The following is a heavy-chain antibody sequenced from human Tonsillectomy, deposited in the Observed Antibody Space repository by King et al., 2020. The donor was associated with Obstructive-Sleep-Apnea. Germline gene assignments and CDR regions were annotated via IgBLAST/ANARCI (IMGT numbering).Heavy chain of an antibody. CDR3: ARGRGVTTKGLDP. CDR2: VNPNIGNT. CDR1: GYTFTSYD. J-gene: IGHJ5*02. D-gene: IGHD4-17*01. Sequence: VQLVESGAEVKKPGASVKVSCKASGYTFTSYDINWVRQATGQGLEWMGCVNPNIGNTGYEQKFQGRVTMTRNTPISTDYMELSSRRTEDTAVYYCARGRGVTTKGLDPWGQGTLVTVSS. V-gene: IGHV1-8*01.